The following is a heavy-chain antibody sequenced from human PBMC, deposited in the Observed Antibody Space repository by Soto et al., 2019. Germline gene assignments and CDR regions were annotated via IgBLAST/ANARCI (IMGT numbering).Heavy chain of an antibody. D-gene: IGHD6-13*01. CDR3: ARLIGSSSWYGPFDY. V-gene: IGHV4-39*01. CDR1: GGSISSSSYY. Sequence: SETLSLTCTVSGGSISSSSYYWGWIRQPPGKGLEWIGSIYYSGSTYYNPSLKSRVTISVDTSKNQFSLKLSSVTAADTAVYYCARLIGSSSWYGPFDYWGQGTLGTASS. CDR2: IYYSGST. J-gene: IGHJ4*02.